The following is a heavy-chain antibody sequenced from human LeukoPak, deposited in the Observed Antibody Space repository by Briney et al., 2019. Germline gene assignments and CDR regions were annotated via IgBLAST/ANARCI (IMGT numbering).Heavy chain of an antibody. CDR1: GYTFTSYA. V-gene: IGHV1-3*01. Sequence: ASVKVSCKASGYTFTSYAMHWVRQAPGQRLEWVGWINAGNGNTKYSQKFQGRVTVTRDTSASTAYMELSSLRSEDTAVYYCARGGVDTAMVDFDYWGQGTLVTVSS. CDR3: ARGGVDTAMVDFDY. D-gene: IGHD5-18*01. CDR2: INAGNGNT. J-gene: IGHJ4*02.